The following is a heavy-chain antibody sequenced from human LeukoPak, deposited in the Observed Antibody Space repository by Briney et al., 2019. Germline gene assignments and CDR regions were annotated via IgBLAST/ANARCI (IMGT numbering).Heavy chain of an antibody. CDR3: AKDERERITVIVVAID. CDR2: ISSSGGST. CDR1: GFTFSNYA. Sequence: GGSLRLSCAASGFTFSNYAMSWVRQAPGKGLEWVSAISSSGGSTYYADSVKGRFTISRDSSKNTLYLQMNSLRAEDTAVYYCAKDERERITVIVVAIDWGQGTLVTVSS. V-gene: IGHV3-23*01. D-gene: IGHD3-22*01. J-gene: IGHJ4*02.